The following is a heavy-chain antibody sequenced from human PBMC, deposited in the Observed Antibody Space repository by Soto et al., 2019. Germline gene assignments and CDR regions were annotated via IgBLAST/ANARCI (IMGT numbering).Heavy chain of an antibody. CDR3: TGEVASGY. D-gene: IGHD2-8*02. Sequence: QVQLVESGGGVVQPGRSLRLSCAASGFTFSSYGMHWVRQAPGKGLEWVAVISKDGSVKYYADSVKGRFTISRDNSKNTLYLQMNSLGAEDKAAYYCTGEVASGYWGQGTLVTVSS. V-gene: IGHV3-30*03. CDR2: ISKDGSVK. J-gene: IGHJ4*02. CDR1: GFTFSSYG.